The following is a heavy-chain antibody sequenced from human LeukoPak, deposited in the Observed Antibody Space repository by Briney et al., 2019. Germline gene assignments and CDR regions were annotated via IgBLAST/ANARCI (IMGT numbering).Heavy chain of an antibody. Sequence: SETLSLTCTVSGGSISSGGYYWSWIRQHPGKGLEWIGYIYYSGSTYYNPSLKSRVTISVDTSKSQFSLKLSSVTAADTAVYYCARALRYCSSTSCHNWFDPWGQGTLVTVSS. D-gene: IGHD2-2*01. CDR2: IYYSGST. V-gene: IGHV4-31*03. CDR3: ARALRYCSSTSCHNWFDP. CDR1: GGSISSGGYY. J-gene: IGHJ5*02.